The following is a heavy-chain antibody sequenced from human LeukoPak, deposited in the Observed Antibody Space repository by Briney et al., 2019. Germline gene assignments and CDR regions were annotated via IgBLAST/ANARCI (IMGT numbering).Heavy chain of an antibody. V-gene: IGHV3-21*01. D-gene: IGHD1-26*01. Sequence: GGSLRLSWAASGXTFSSYIMNWVRQTPGKGLEWVSSITSNSRYIYHPDSVKGRFTISRDNAKNSLYLQMNSLRAEDTAVYYCARGNPTEGAFDYWGQGTLVTVSS. J-gene: IGHJ4*02. CDR2: ITSNSRYI. CDR3: ARGNPTEGAFDY. CDR1: GXTFSSYI.